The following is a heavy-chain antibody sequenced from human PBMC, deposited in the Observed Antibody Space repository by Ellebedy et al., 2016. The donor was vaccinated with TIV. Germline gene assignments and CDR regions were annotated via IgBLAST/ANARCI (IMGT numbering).Heavy chain of an antibody. V-gene: IGHV5-51*01. D-gene: IGHD2-2*01. CDR2: IYPGDSDT. CDR3: ARRALMGTSSPRGSFDP. Sequence: GESLKISCKASGYSFTNYWIGWVRQMPGKGLECMGLIYPGDSDTRYSPSFQGQVTISADKSITTAYLQWRSLKASDTAMYYCARRALMGTSSPRGSFDPWGQGTLATVSS. J-gene: IGHJ5*02. CDR1: GYSFTNYW.